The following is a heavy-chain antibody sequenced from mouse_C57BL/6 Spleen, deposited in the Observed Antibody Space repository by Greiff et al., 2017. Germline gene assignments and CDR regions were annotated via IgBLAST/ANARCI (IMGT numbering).Heavy chain of an antibody. Sequence: EVKLVESEGGLVQPGSSMKLSCTASGFTFSDYYMAWVRQVPEKGLEWVANINYDGSSTYYLDSLKSRFIISRDNAKNILYLQMSSLKSEDTATYYCARELPHYFDYWGQGTTLTVSS. CDR3: ARELPHYFDY. D-gene: IGHD1-1*01. CDR2: INYDGSST. J-gene: IGHJ2*01. CDR1: GFTFSDYY. V-gene: IGHV5-16*01.